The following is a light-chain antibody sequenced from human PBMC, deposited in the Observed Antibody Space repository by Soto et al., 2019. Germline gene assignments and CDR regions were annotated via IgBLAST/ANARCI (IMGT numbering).Light chain of an antibody. V-gene: IGKV1-33*01. Sequence: DIQMTQSPSSLSASVGDRVTITCRASQSISTYLHWYQQKPGTAPKLLICDASNLETGVPSRFSGSGSGTDFTFTISSLQPEDIATYYCQQYDNLPITFGQGTRLEIK. CDR3: QQYDNLPIT. CDR2: DAS. CDR1: QSISTY. J-gene: IGKJ5*01.